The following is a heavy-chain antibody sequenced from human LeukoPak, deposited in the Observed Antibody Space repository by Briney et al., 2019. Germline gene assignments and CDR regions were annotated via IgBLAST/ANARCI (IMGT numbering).Heavy chain of an antibody. CDR1: GYTFTSYD. CDR3: ARGVDSSGWYYYFDY. Sequence: ASVKVSCKASGYTFTSYDINWVRQATGQGLEWMGWMDPNSGNTGYAQKFRGRVTMTRNTSISTAYMELSSLRSEDTAVYYCARGVDSSGWYYYFDYWGQGTLVTVSS. CDR2: MDPNSGNT. D-gene: IGHD6-19*01. J-gene: IGHJ4*02. V-gene: IGHV1-8*01.